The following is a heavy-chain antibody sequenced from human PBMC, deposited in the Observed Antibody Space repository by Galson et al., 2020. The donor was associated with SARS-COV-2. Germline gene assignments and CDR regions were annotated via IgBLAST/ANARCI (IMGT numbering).Heavy chain of an antibody. CDR3: ARSLGYCSSGNCYYFDY. D-gene: IGHD2-15*01. Sequence: SQTLSLTCAVSGYSVSSGYYWGWIRQSPGKGLEWIGTIHYSGNTYYNPSLKSRVTISLGTSKNQFSLKLNSATAADTAVYYCARSLGYCSSGNCYYFDYWGQGTLVTVSS. CDR1: GYSVSSGYY. J-gene: IGHJ4*02. V-gene: IGHV4-38-2*01. CDR2: IHYSGNT.